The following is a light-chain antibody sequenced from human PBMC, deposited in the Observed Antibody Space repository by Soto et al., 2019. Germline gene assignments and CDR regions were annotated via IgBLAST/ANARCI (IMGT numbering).Light chain of an antibody. V-gene: IGLV1-51*01. CDR3: GTWDSSLSAGV. J-gene: IGLJ2*01. CDR2: DNN. CDR1: SSNIRNNY. Sequence: QSVLTQPPSVSAAPGQKVTISCSGSSSNIRNNYVSWYQQLPGTAPKLLIYDNNKRPSGIPDRFSGSKSGTSATLGITGLQTGDEAGYYCGTWDSSLSAGVFGGGTKLTVL.